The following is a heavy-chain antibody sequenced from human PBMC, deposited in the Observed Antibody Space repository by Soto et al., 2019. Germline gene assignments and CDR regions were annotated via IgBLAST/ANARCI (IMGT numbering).Heavy chain of an antibody. D-gene: IGHD3-16*02. J-gene: IGHJ4*02. Sequence: GGSLRLSCAASGFTFSSYWMSWVRQAPGKGLEWVANIKQDGSEKYYVDSVKGRFTISRDNAKNSLYLQMNSLRAEDTAVYYCARARPRELSLVPGLGAAGAAFDYWGQGTLVTVSS. CDR1: GFTFSSYW. CDR3: ARARPRELSLVPGLGAAGAAFDY. V-gene: IGHV3-7*01. CDR2: IKQDGSEK.